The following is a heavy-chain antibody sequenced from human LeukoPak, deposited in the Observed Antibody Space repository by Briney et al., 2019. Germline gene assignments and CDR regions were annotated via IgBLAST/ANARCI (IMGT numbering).Heavy chain of an antibody. Sequence: PGRSLRLSCAASGFTFSSYGMHWVRQAPGKGLEWVAVIWYDGSNKYYADSVKGRFTISRDNSKNTLYLQMNSLRAEDTAVYYCAKDQTYYYDSSQSDYWGQGTLVTVSS. J-gene: IGHJ4*02. D-gene: IGHD3-22*01. CDR3: AKDQTYYYDSSQSDY. CDR2: IWYDGSNK. V-gene: IGHV3-33*06. CDR1: GFTFSSYG.